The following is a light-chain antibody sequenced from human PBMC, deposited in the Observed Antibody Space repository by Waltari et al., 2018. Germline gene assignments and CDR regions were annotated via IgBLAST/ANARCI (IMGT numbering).Light chain of an antibody. CDR1: SSNIGAGHD. CDR3: QSFDSNVRGGVV. J-gene: IGLJ3*02. CDR2: GNN. V-gene: IGLV1-40*01. Sequence: QSILTQPTSVSGAPGQRVTISCPGSSSNIGAGHDVHWYQAFPGTAPKLPIYGNNNRPSGVPDRFSGSKSGSSASLAINGLQAEDEADYYCQSFDSNVRGGVVFGGGTKVTVL.